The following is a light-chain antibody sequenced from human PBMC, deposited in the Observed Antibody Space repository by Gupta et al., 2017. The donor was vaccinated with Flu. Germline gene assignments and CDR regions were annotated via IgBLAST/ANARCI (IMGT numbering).Light chain of an antibody. CDR1: QSISRW. CDR2: KTS. V-gene: IGKV1-5*03. J-gene: IGKJ1*01. CDR3: QQYNGYPS. Sequence: DIQMTQSPSTLSASVGDSVNITCRASQSISRWLAWFHQKPGKAPKLLIFKTSNLETGVPSRFSGSGSGTEFSLTISSLQPDDFGAYYCQQYNGYPSFGQGTKVEI.